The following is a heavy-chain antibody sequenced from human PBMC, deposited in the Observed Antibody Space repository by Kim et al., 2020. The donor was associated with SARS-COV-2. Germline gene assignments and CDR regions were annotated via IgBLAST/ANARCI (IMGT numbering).Heavy chain of an antibody. CDR3: ARAPPPTMIVVAVPLDY. V-gene: IGHV1-2*02. Sequence: ASVKVSCKASGYTFTGYYMHWVRQAPGQGLEWMGWINPNSGGTNYAQKFQGRVTMTRDTSISTAYMELSRLRSDDTAVYYCARAPPPTMIVVAVPLDYWGQGTLVTVSS. CDR1: GYTFTGYY. D-gene: IGHD3-22*01. J-gene: IGHJ4*02. CDR2: INPNSGGT.